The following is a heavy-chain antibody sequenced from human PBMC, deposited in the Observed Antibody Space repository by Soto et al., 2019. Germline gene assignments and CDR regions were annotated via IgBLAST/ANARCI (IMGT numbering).Heavy chain of an antibody. CDR2: IYYTGTT. D-gene: IGHD3-22*01. CDR1: GGSISSYY. CDR3: ARLGGYFQAFDS. Sequence: QVQLRESGPGLVKPSETLSLTCTVSGGSISSYYWGWIRQPPGKGLQWIGYIYYTGTTSYNPYLNSRVTISVDTSKNHFSLRLSSVTAADTAIYYCARLGGYFQAFDSWGQGTLVTVSS. V-gene: IGHV4-59*08. J-gene: IGHJ4*02.